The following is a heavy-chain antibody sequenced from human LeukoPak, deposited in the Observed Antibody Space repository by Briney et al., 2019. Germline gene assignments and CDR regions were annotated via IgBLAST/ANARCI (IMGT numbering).Heavy chain of an antibody. CDR2: IYYSGST. CDR1: GGSISSGGYY. D-gene: IGHD6-19*01. V-gene: IGHV4-31*03. J-gene: IGHJ4*02. CDR3: ARSGQGYSSGYLFDY. Sequence: SETLSLTCTVSGGSISSGGYYWSWIRQHPGKGLEWIGYIYYSGSTYYNPSLKSRVTISVDTSKDQFSLKLSSVTAADTAVYYCARSGQGYSSGYLFDYWGQGTLVTVSS.